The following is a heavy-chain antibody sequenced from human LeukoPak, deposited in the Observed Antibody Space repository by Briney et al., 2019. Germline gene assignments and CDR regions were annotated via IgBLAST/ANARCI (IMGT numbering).Heavy chain of an antibody. CDR3: ARASSSSWYGTVDFDY. V-gene: IGHV4-39*07. Sequence: KTSETLSLTCTVSGVSITSDRYFWGWIRQPPGKGLEWIATIYQNGDTYYNPSLKSRATISVDTSKNQFSLKLSSVTAADTAVYYCARASSSSWYGTVDFDYWGQGTLVTVSS. J-gene: IGHJ4*02. D-gene: IGHD6-13*01. CDR2: IYQNGDT. CDR1: GVSITSDRYF.